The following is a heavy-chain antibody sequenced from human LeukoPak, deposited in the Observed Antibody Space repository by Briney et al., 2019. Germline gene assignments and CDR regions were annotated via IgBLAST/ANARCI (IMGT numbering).Heavy chain of an antibody. CDR2: NNGDGSTT. J-gene: IGHJ5*02. V-gene: IGHV3-74*01. Sequence: GGSLRLSCVASGISLSGYWMYWVRQAPGKGLMYISRNNGDGSTTNYADVVKGRFTMSRDNVKNTLYLQMNSLRVEDTAVYYCARDPRNVGLAPWGQGTLVTVSS. CDR1: GISLSGYW. CDR3: ARDPRNVGLAP. D-gene: IGHD2-15*01.